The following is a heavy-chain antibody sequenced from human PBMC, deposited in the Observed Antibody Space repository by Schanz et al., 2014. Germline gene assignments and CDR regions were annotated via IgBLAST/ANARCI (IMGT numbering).Heavy chain of an antibody. CDR3: VKDLQRELLRDDHYYGMDV. Sequence: EVLLVDSGGGLVQPGGSLRLSCGASGFTFSAHAMSWVRQAPGKGLEWVANIKEDGSETFYVDSVKGRFTITRDNAKNSLYLEMNSLRAEDTAVYYCVKDLQRELLRDDHYYGMDVWGQGTTVTVSS. D-gene: IGHD1-26*01. CDR1: GFTFSAHA. J-gene: IGHJ6*02. V-gene: IGHV3-7*01. CDR2: IKEDGSET.